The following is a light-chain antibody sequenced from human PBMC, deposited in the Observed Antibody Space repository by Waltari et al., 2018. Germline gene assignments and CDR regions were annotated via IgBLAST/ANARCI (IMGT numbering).Light chain of an antibody. CDR1: SNDVGGYNS. V-gene: IGLV2-14*01. J-gene: IGLJ2*01. Sequence: QSALTQPASVSGSPGQSVTISCAGTSNDVGGYNSVSWYQEHSGLAPRVIIYDVSDRPSGVSDRFSGSKSGNTASLTISGLQAEDEADYYCSSQSSNDVVLFGGGTKLTVL. CDR2: DVS. CDR3: SSQSSNDVVL.